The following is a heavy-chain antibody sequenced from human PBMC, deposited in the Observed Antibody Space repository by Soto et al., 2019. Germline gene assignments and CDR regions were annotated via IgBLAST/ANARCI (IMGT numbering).Heavy chain of an antibody. D-gene: IGHD3-9*01. CDR3: ARLEGLATISYYFDY. CDR2: VYYSGST. Sequence: SGTVALTCPGSGGSFSSSSYSWGWVRQPPGKGLEWIGSVYYSGSTYYNPSLESRVTISVDKSKNQFSLKLMSLSAADTAVYYCARLEGLATISYYFDYWGQGALVTVSS. V-gene: IGHV4-39*01. J-gene: IGHJ4*02. CDR1: GGSFSSSSYS.